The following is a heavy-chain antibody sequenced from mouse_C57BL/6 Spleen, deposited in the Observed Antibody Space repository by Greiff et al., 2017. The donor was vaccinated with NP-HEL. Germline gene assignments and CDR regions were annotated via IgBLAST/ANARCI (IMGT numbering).Heavy chain of an antibody. CDR1: GFNIKNTY. V-gene: IGHV14-3*01. CDR2: IDPANGNT. D-gene: IGHD2-1*01. Sequence: EVQGVESVAELVRPGASVKLSCTASGFNIKNTYMHWVKQRPEQGLEWIGRIDPANGNTKYAPKFQGKATITADTSSNTAYLQLSSLTSEDTAIYYCARWTICNYVYFDVWGTGTTVTVSS. CDR3: ARWTICNYVYFDV. J-gene: IGHJ1*03.